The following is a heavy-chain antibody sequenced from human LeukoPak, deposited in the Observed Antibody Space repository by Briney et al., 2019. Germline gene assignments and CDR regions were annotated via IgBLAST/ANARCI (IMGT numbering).Heavy chain of an antibody. V-gene: IGHV4-4*07. CDR3: ARSNYFYDSSGPFDY. Sequence: KPSETLSLTCTVSGASIRSYYWSWIRQPAGKGLEWIGRIYTSGSTNYSPSLKSRVTMSVDTSKNQFSLKLSSVTAADTAVYYCARSNYFYDSSGPFDYWGQGTLVTVSS. CDR2: IYTSGST. J-gene: IGHJ4*02. CDR1: GASIRSYY. D-gene: IGHD3-22*01.